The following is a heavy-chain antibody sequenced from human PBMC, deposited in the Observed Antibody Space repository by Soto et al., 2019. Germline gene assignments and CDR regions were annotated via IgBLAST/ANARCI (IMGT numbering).Heavy chain of an antibody. CDR2: FDPEDGET. CDR1: GYTLTELS. CDR3: ATELFDCSGGSCYSGFDP. J-gene: IGHJ5*02. D-gene: IGHD2-15*01. Sequence: ASVKVSCKVSGYTLTELSMHWVRQAPGKGLEWMGGFDPEDGETIYAQKFQGRVTMTEDTSTDTAYMELSSLRSEDTAVYYCATELFDCSGGSCYSGFDPWGQGTLVTVSS. V-gene: IGHV1-24*01.